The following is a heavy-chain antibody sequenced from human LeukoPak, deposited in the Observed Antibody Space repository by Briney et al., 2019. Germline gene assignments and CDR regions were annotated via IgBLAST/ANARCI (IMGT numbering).Heavy chain of an antibody. D-gene: IGHD5-12*01. Sequence: ASVQVSCKASGYTFTNYDINWVRQAPGQGLEWMGWMSPNSGDTGYAQKFQGRVAMTRNPSISTAYMELGYLRSEDTAVYFCARGRRYSGFDALGFWGQGSLVTVSS. V-gene: IGHV1-8*01. J-gene: IGHJ4*02. CDR1: GYTFTNYD. CDR2: MSPNSGDT. CDR3: ARGRRYSGFDALGF.